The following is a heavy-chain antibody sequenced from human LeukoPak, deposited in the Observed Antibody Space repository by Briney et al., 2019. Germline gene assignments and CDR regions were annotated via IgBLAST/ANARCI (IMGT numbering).Heavy chain of an antibody. V-gene: IGHV3-74*01. D-gene: IGHD5-12*01. CDR1: GLTFSSYW. J-gene: IGHJ4*02. Sequence: PGGSLRLSCAASGLTFSSYWIQWVRQAPGKGLVWVSRIDGDGSSTNYADSVKGRFTISRDNAKNTLYLQMNSLRAEDTAVYYCARGYIGYLYYWGQGTLVTVSS. CDR2: IDGDGSST. CDR3: ARGYIGYLYY.